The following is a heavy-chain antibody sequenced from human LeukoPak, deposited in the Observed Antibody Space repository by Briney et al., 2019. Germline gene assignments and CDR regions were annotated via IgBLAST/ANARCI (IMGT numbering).Heavy chain of an antibody. V-gene: IGHV3-21*01. CDR3: ARARDEEEVGATDFDY. Sequence: PGGSLTLSCAASGFTFSSYSMNWVRQAPGKGLEWVSSISSSSSYIYYADSVKGRFTISRDNAKNSLYLQMNSLRAEDTAVYYCARARDEEEVGATDFDYWGQGTLVTVSS. J-gene: IGHJ4*02. CDR2: ISSSSSYI. CDR1: GFTFSSYS. D-gene: IGHD1-26*01.